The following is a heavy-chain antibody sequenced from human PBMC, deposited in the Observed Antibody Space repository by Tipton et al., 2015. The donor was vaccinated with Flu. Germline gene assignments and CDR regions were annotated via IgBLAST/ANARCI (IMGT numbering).Heavy chain of an antibody. CDR3: ASVRHPV. V-gene: IGHV3-30*03. Sequence: SLRLSCAATGFTFSSFGMHRVRQAPVRGLEWVAMIYNDGYYNHHTDSVRGRFTISRDNARNTLFLQMNNLRLDDTAMYYCASVRHPVWGQGALVTVSS. CDR2: IYNDGYYN. CDR1: GFTFSSFG. J-gene: IGHJ4*02.